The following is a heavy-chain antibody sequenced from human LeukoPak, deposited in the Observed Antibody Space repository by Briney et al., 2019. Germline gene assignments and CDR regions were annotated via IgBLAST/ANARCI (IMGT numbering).Heavy chain of an antibody. Sequence: PGGSLRLSCAASGFTFSSYVMHWVRQAPGKGLEWVAIISYDGSNEYYADSVKGRFTISRDNSKNTLYLQMNSLRAEDTAVYYCAKSGSGWYDSGWFDPWGQGTLVTVSS. J-gene: IGHJ5*02. CDR3: AKSGSGWYDSGWFDP. CDR2: ISYDGSNE. D-gene: IGHD6-19*01. CDR1: GFTFSSYV. V-gene: IGHV3-30*04.